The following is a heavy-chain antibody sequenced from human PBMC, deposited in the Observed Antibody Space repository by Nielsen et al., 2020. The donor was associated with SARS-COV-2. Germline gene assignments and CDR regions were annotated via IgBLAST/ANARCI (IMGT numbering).Heavy chain of an antibody. Sequence: ASVKVSCKASGYTFTGYYMHWVRQAPGQGLEWMGIINPSGGSTSYAQKFQGRVTMTRDTSTSTVYMELSSLRSEDTAVYYCARDLSSGYYWGYWGQGTLVTVSS. D-gene: IGHD3-22*01. CDR2: INPSGGST. CDR1: GYTFTGYY. J-gene: IGHJ4*02. CDR3: ARDLSSGYYWGY. V-gene: IGHV1-46*01.